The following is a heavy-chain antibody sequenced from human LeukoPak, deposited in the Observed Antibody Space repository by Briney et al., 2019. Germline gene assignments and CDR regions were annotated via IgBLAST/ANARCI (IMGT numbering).Heavy chain of an antibody. V-gene: IGHV4-34*01. Sequence: PSETLSLTCAVYGGSFSAYYWSWIRQPPGKGLVWIVEINHSGSTNYNPSLKSRVTISVDTSRNQFSLKVSSVTAADTAVYYCARSERSGIYFDYWGQGTLVTVSS. CDR2: INHSGST. CDR3: ARSERSGIYFDY. J-gene: IGHJ4*02. CDR1: GGSFSAYY. D-gene: IGHD6-13*01.